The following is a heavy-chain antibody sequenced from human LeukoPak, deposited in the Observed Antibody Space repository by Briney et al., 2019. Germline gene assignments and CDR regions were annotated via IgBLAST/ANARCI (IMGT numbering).Heavy chain of an antibody. D-gene: IGHD2-2*01. Sequence: ASVKVSCKASGYTFTGYYMHWVRQAPGQGLEWMGWINPNSGGTNYAQKFQGRVTMTRDTSISTAYMELSRLRSDDTAVYYCARFSGRYCSSTSCSTYAFDIWGQGTMVTVSS. V-gene: IGHV1-2*02. CDR3: ARFSGRYCSSTSCSTYAFDI. CDR1: GYTFTGYY. J-gene: IGHJ3*02. CDR2: INPNSGGT.